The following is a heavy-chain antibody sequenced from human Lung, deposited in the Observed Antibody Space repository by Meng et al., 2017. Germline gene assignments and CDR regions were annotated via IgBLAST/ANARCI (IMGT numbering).Heavy chain of an antibody. J-gene: IGHJ4*02. Sequence: QVQLVESGGGLVKPGGSLRLACAGSGFTFSDYYMSWIRQAPGKGLEWVSYISSSGRTPYYADSVKGRFTISRDNVKNSLYLQMNSLGDEDTAVYYCARKMYSGRWHVEDYWGQGTLVTVSS. V-gene: IGHV3-11*01. D-gene: IGHD1-26*01. CDR3: ARKMYSGRWHVEDY. CDR2: ISSSGRTP. CDR1: GFTFSDYY.